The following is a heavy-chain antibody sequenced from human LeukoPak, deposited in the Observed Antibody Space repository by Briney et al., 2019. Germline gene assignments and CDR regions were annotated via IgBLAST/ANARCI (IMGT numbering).Heavy chain of an antibody. CDR1: GSTFSTYA. CDR2: ISSSGVST. CDR3: ARGYCSSSSCREFDY. D-gene: IGHD2-2*01. J-gene: IGHJ4*02. Sequence: PGGSLRLSCAASGSTFSTYAMSWVRQAPGKGLEWVSVISSSGVSTYYADSVKGRFTISRDNSKNTLFLQMNSLRAEDTAVYYCARGYCSSSSCREFDYWGQGTLVTVSS. V-gene: IGHV3-23*01.